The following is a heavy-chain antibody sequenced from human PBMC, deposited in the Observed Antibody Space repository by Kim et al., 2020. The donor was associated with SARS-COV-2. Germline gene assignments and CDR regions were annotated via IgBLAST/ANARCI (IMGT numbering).Heavy chain of an antibody. V-gene: IGHV1-3*01. J-gene: IGHJ4*02. CDR3: LGGYYFDY. CDR2: GEGYT. D-gene: IGHD2-15*01. Sequence: GEGYTKYSEKFQGRVTFTRDRSASTAYMELSGLRAEDSAVFYCLGGYYFDYWGQGTPVTVSS.